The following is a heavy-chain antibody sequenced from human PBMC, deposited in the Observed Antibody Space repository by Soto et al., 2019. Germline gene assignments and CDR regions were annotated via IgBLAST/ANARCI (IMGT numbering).Heavy chain of an antibody. V-gene: IGHV1-69*01. Sequence: QVQLVQSGAEVKKPGSSVKVSCKASGGTFSSYAISWVRQAPGQGLEWMGGIIPIFGTANYAQKFQGRVTITADESTSTAYMELSSLRTEDTAVYYCARDAGIAVAAHGSFDYWGQGTLVTVSS. CDR2: IIPIFGTA. J-gene: IGHJ4*02. CDR3: ARDAGIAVAAHGSFDY. CDR1: GGTFSSYA. D-gene: IGHD6-19*01.